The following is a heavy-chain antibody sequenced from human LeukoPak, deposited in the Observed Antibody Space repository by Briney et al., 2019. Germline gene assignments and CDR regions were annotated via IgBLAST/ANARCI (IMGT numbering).Heavy chain of an antibody. D-gene: IGHD3-9*01. Sequence: ASAKVSCKASGYTFTSYGISWVRQAPGQGLEWMGWISAYNGNTNYAQKLQGRVTMTTDTSTSTAYMELRSLRSDDTAVYYCARADRYFDWLAHWGQGTLVTVSS. CDR3: ARADRYFDWLAH. CDR2: ISAYNGNT. V-gene: IGHV1-18*04. J-gene: IGHJ5*02. CDR1: GYTFTSYG.